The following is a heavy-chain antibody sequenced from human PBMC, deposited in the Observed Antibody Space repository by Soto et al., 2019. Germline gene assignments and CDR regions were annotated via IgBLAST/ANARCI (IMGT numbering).Heavy chain of an antibody. V-gene: IGHV1-69*01. CDR1: GGTFGSSA. CDR3: ARDGHVCQKYYCDY. Sequence: QVQLVQSGAEVKKPGSSVKVSCKASGGTFGSSAISWVRQAPAQGLEWMGGIIPIFEKANYAQKFQGRVTITADEPTITAYMHMSSLSSEDTGVYYCARDGHVCQKYYCDYCGQGTLFTVAS. CDR2: IIPIFEKA. J-gene: IGHJ4*02.